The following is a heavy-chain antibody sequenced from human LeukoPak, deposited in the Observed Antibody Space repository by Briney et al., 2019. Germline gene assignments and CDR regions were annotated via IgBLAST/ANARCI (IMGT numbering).Heavy chain of an antibody. J-gene: IGHJ5*02. CDR2: ISGSGGST. CDR1: GFTFSSYA. Sequence: GGSLRLSCAASGFTFSSYAMSWVRQAPGKGLEWVSAISGSGGSTYYADSVKGRFTISRDNSKNTLYLQMNSLRAEDTAVCYCAKDLRNRVTTVRRVPFPFDPWGQGTLVTVSS. V-gene: IGHV3-23*01. CDR3: AKDLRNRVTTVRRVPFPFDP. D-gene: IGHD3-10*01.